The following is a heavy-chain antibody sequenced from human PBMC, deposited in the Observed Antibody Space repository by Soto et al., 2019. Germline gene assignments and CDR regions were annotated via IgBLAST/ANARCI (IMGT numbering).Heavy chain of an antibody. CDR2: ISYDGSNK. CDR3: AREPGVEMATIGYYFDY. V-gene: IGHV3-30-3*01. Sequence: QVQLVESGGGVVQPGRSLRLSCAASGFTFSSYAMHWVRQAPGKGLEWVAVISYDGSNKYYADSVKGRFTISRDNSKNTLYLQMNRLRAEDTSVYYCAREPGVEMATIGYYFDYWGQGTLVTVSS. J-gene: IGHJ4*02. CDR1: GFTFSSYA. D-gene: IGHD2-21*01.